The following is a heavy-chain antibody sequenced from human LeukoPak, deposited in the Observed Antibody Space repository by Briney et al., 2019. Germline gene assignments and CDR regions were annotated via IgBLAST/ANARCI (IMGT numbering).Heavy chain of an antibody. Sequence: PGGSLRLSCAVSGLIFSSYGMHWVRQAPGKGLEWVAFIRYDGSNKYYADSVKGRFTISRDNSKNTLYLQMNSLRAEDTAVYYCARRAGAYSHPYDYWGQGTLVTVSS. D-gene: IGHD4/OR15-4a*01. V-gene: IGHV3-30*02. J-gene: IGHJ4*02. CDR3: ARRAGAYSHPYDY. CDR1: GLIFSSYG. CDR2: IRYDGSNK.